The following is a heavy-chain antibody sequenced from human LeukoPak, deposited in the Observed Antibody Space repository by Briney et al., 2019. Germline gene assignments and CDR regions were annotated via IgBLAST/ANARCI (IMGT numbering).Heavy chain of an antibody. D-gene: IGHD1-26*01. J-gene: IGHJ6*03. CDR2: IYYSGTT. Sequence: SETLSLTCTVSGGSISSSSYYWGWIRQSPGTGLEWIGSIYYSGTTYYNPSLKSRVTISIDTSKNQFSLKLSSVTAADTAVYYCARDLGVGASLDYYYYMDVWGKGTTVTISS. CDR3: ARDLGVGASLDYYYYMDV. V-gene: IGHV4-39*07. CDR1: GGSISSSSYY.